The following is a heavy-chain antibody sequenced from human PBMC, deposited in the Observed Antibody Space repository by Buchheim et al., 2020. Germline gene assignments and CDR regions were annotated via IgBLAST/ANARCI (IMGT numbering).Heavy chain of an antibody. D-gene: IGHD6-19*01. CDR1: GVTFDGYD. Sequence: EVQLVESGGRVVRPGGSLRLSCAASGVTFDGYDLTWVRQAPGKGLEWVSGINWNRGTTGYADSVKGRFTISRDNAKNSLYLQMNSLRADDTAFYYCARGGFSGSASDYWGQGTL. CDR3: ARGGFSGSASDY. J-gene: IGHJ4*02. CDR2: INWNRGTT. V-gene: IGHV3-20*04.